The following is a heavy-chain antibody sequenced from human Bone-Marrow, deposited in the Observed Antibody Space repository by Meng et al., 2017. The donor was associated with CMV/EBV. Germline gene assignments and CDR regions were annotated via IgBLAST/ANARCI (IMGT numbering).Heavy chain of an antibody. CDR2: IYWNDDK. D-gene: IGHD3-3*01. CDR1: GFSLSTSGVG. V-gene: IGHV2-5*01. Sequence: SGPTLVKAPQTLTLTCTFSGFSLSTSGVGVGWIRQPPGKALEWLALIYWNDDKRYSPSLKSRLTITKDTSKNQVVLTMTNMDPVDTATYYCAHSRVRGSTTRITIFGVVIGSGYFDYWGQGPLVTVSS. J-gene: IGHJ4*02. CDR3: AHSRVRGSTTRITIFGVVIGSGYFDY.